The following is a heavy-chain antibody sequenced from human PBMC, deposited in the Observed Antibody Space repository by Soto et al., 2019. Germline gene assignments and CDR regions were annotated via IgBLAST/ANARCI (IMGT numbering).Heavy chain of an antibody. Sequence: GGSLRLSCAASGSTFSNAWMSWVRQAPGKGLEWVGRIKSKTDGGTTDYAAPVKGRFTTSRDDSKNTLYLQMNSLKTEDTAVYYCTTDPVITIFGVVITIDYWGQGTLVTVSS. V-gene: IGHV3-15*01. D-gene: IGHD3-3*01. CDR1: GSTFSNAW. CDR2: IKSKTDGGTT. CDR3: TTDPVITIFGVVITIDY. J-gene: IGHJ4*02.